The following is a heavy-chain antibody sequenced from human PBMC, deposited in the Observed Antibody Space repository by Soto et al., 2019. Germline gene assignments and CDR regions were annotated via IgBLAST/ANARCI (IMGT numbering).Heavy chain of an antibody. J-gene: IGHJ5*02. D-gene: IGHD3-9*01. Sequence: GGSLRLSCAASGFTFSSYAMHWVRQAPGKGLEWVAVISYDGSNKYYADSVKGRFTISRDNSKNTLYLQMNSLRAEDTAVYYCARGRYFDWLPYPRYNWFDPWGQGTLVTVSS. CDR3: ARGRYFDWLPYPRYNWFDP. V-gene: IGHV3-30-3*01. CDR1: GFTFSSYA. CDR2: ISYDGSNK.